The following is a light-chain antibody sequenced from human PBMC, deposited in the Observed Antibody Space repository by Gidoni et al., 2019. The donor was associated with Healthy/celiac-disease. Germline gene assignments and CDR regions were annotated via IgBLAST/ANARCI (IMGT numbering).Light chain of an antibody. CDR2: DAS. Sequence: EIVLTQSPATLALSPGERATLSCRASQSVSSYLAWYQQKPGQAPRLLIYDASNRATGIPARFSGSGSGTDFTLTSSSLEPEDFAVYYCQQRSNWPPGPFGGXTKVEIK. J-gene: IGKJ4*01. CDR3: QQRSNWPPGP. CDR1: QSVSSY. V-gene: IGKV3-11*01.